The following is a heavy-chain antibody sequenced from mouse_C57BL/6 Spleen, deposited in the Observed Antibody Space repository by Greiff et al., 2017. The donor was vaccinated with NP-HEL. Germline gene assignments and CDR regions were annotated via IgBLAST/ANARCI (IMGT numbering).Heavy chain of an antibody. CDR3: ARDYYGSSYGVFFDY. CDR1: GYTFTDYY. J-gene: IGHJ2*01. Sequence: QVQLQQSGAELVRPGASVKLSCKASGYTFTDYYINWVKQRPGQGLEWIARIYPGSGNTYYNEKFKGKGTLTAENSSSTAYMQLSSLTSEDSAVYFCARDYYGSSYGVFFDYWGQGTTLTVSS. V-gene: IGHV1-76*01. CDR2: IYPGSGNT. D-gene: IGHD1-1*01.